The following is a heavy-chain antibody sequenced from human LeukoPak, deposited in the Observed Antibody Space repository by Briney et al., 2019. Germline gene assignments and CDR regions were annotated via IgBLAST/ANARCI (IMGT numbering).Heavy chain of an antibody. CDR3: AKITPPRGAIVPFDY. D-gene: IGHD2/OR15-2a*01. CDR2: LSGSGDNT. V-gene: IGHV3-23*01. J-gene: IGHJ4*02. CDR1: GFAFSSYA. Sequence: PGGSLRLSCAVSGFAFSSYAMSWVRQAPGKGLEWVSSLSGSGDNTYYADSVKGRFTISRDNSKNTLYLQMNSLRAEDTAVYYCAKITPPRGAIVPFDYWGQGTLVTVSS.